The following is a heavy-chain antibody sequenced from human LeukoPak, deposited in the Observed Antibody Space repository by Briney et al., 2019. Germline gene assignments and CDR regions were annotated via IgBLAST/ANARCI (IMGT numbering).Heavy chain of an antibody. Sequence: SETLSLTCAVYGGSFSGYYWSWIRQPPGKGLEWIGEINHSGSTNYNPSLKSRATISVDSSKNQFSLKLSSVTAADTAVYYCARGRGTTAQDYWGQGTLVTVSS. CDR3: ARGRGTTAQDY. D-gene: IGHD1-1*01. CDR2: INHSGST. CDR1: GGSFSGYY. J-gene: IGHJ4*02. V-gene: IGHV4-34*01.